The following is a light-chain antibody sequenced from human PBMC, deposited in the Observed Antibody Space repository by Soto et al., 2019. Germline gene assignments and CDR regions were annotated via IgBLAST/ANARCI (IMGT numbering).Light chain of an antibody. CDR1: QTISSW. Sequence: DIQMTQSPSTLSGSVGDRVTITCRASQTISSWLAWYQQKPGKAPKLLIYKASTLKSGVPSRFSGSGSGTEFTLTISSLQPDDFATYYCQHYNSYSEAFGKGTKVYIK. CDR3: QHYNSYSEA. V-gene: IGKV1-5*03. CDR2: KAS. J-gene: IGKJ1*01.